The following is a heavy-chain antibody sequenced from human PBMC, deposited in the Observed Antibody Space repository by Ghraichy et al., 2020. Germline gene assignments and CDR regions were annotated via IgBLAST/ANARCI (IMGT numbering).Heavy chain of an antibody. CDR3: ARDPPREVVAAIPGWFDP. CDR2: IKPDGSGK. Sequence: GGPLRLSCAASGFTFSSYWMSWVRQAPGKGLEWVANIKPDGSGKYYVDSVKGRFTISRDNAKNSLYLQMNSLRAEDTAVYYCARDPPREVVAAIPGWFDPWGQGTLVTVSS. V-gene: IGHV3-7*03. CDR1: GFTFSSYW. D-gene: IGHD2-15*01. J-gene: IGHJ5*02.